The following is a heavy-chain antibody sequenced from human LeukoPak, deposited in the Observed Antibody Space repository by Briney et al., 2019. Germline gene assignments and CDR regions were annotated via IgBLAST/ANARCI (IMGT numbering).Heavy chain of an antibody. Sequence: GGSLRLSCAAFGFSFSNYGMNWVRQAPGKGLEWVSGITGSGDRTYYADSVKGRFTISRDNSKNTVYLQMNSLRDEDTAVYYCAKIPTWIQIWLLPDYWGQGTLVTVSS. CDR3: AKIPTWIQIWLLPDY. J-gene: IGHJ4*02. CDR2: ITGSGDRT. CDR1: GFSFSNYG. V-gene: IGHV3-23*01. D-gene: IGHD5-18*01.